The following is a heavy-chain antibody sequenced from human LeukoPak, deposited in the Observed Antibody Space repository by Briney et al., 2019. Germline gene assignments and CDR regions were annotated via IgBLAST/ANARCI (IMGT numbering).Heavy chain of an antibody. Sequence: SETLSLTCTVSGGSILDSTYYWAWIRQPPGKGLEWIATIFYTGNTPYNPSLKSRVTMSVDTVKNQFSLNLNSVTAADTAVYYCARQSSGYYYGWFDPWGQGTLVTVSS. CDR2: IFYTGNT. V-gene: IGHV4-39*01. J-gene: IGHJ5*02. CDR3: ARQSSGYYYGWFDP. D-gene: IGHD3-22*01. CDR1: GGSILDSTYY.